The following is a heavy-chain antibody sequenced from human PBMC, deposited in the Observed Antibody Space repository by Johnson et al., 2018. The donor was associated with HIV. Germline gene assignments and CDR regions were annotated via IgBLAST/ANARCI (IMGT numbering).Heavy chain of an antibody. CDR2: IWYDGSNK. J-gene: IGHJ3*02. CDR3: ARGEEEQLGDAFDI. Sequence: QMQLVESGGGVVQPGRSLRLSCAASGFTFSSYGMHWVRQAPGKGLEWVAVIWYDGSNKYYADSVKGRFTISRDNSKNTLYLQMNSLRAEDTAVYYCARGEEEQLGDAFDIWGQGTMVTVSS. V-gene: IGHV3-30*19. CDR1: GFTFSSYG. D-gene: IGHD6-6*01.